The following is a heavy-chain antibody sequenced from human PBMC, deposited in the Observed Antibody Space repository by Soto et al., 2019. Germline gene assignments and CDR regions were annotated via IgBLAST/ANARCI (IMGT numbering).Heavy chain of an antibody. Sequence: QVQLVQSGAEVKKHGSSVKVSCKASGGTFSSYAITWVRQAPGQGLEWMGGIIPIFGTANYAQKVQGRVTIIEDESTSTADMELRSLRSEDTAVYYCASALGYQLLDYYYCMDVWGQGTTVTVCS. CDR3: ASALGYQLLDYYYCMDV. J-gene: IGHJ6*02. CDR1: GGTFSSYA. CDR2: IIPIFGTA. V-gene: IGHV1-69*01. D-gene: IGHD2-2*01.